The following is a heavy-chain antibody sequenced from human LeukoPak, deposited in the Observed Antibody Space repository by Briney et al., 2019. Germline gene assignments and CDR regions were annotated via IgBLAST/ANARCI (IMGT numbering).Heavy chain of an antibody. CDR2: ITASGDST. V-gene: IGHV3-23*01. CDR1: GFTFSNYA. D-gene: IGHD2-8*02. Sequence: GGSLSLSCAGSGFTFSNYAMRWVRQAPGQGLQWLSAITASGDSTFYADAVKGRFTISRDNSRNTLYLQMNSLRAEDTAVYYCAKPPPASETGGSHPGHIDCWGQGTLVTVS. J-gene: IGHJ4*02. CDR3: AKPPPASETGGSHPGHIDC.